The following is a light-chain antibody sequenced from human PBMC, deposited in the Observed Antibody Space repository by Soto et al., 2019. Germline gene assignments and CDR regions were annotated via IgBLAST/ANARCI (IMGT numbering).Light chain of an antibody. Sequence: SVLTQPASVSGSPGQSITISCTGTSSDVGSYNLVSWYQQHPGKAPKLMIYEGSKRPSGVSNRFSGSKSGNTASLTISGLPAEDEADYYCCSYAGSSTFVFGGGTQLTVL. J-gene: IGLJ2*01. V-gene: IGLV2-23*03. CDR3: CSYAGSSTFV. CDR1: SSDVGSYNL. CDR2: EGS.